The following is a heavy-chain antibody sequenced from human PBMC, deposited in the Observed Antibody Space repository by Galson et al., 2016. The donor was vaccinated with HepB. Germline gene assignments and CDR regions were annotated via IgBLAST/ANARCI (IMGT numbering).Heavy chain of an antibody. CDR2: IYTSGSR. CDR3: ARGNRLSLVAAFEY. J-gene: IGHJ4*02. Sequence: SETLSLTCTVSNGSISTYYWSWLRQPAGKGLEWIGRIYTSGSRDYNPSLKSRVTMSVDPSKNQFSLNLASVTVADTAVYYCARGNRLSLVAAFEYWGRGTLFTVSS. CDR1: NGSISTYY. V-gene: IGHV4-4*07. D-gene: IGHD2-15*01.